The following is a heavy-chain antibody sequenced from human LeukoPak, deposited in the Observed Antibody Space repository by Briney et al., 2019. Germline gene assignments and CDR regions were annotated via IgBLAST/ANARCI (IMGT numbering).Heavy chain of an antibody. J-gene: IGHJ4*02. V-gene: IGHV1-69*04. Sequence: SVKVSCKASGGTFSSYAISWVRQAPGQGLEWMGRIIPILNITNYAQEVQGRVTITADKSTSTAYMELSSLRSEDTAVYYCARPSSTFDYWGQGTLVTVSS. CDR2: IIPILNIT. CDR3: ARPSSTFDY. CDR1: GGTFSSYA. D-gene: IGHD6-13*01.